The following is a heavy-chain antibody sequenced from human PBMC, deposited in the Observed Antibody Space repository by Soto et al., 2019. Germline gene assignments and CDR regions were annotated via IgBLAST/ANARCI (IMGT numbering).Heavy chain of an antibody. CDR3: ARALTSSGWRLDYYYYGMDV. D-gene: IGHD6-19*01. CDR2: IYSGGYT. V-gene: IGHV3-53*01. J-gene: IGHJ6*02. CDR1: GFTVSNNY. Sequence: GGSLRLSCAVSGFTVSNNYMSWVRQAPGKGLEGVSVIYSGGYTAYGDSVKGRFTISRDNSKNTLYLQMNSLRAEDTAVYYCARALTSSGWRLDYYYYGMDVWGQGTTVTVYS.